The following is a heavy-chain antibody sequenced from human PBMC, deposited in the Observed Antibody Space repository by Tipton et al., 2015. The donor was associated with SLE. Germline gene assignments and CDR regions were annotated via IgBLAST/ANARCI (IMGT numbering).Heavy chain of an antibody. Sequence: GSLRLSCMVSSLTFNTHEMNWVRQAPGKGLEWVATIGSSGTYIYYADSVKGRFTIAREDAANSVYLQMNHLRGDDTAVYHCAIAAASALYYGFDVWGPGTTVTVS. CDR1: SLTFNTHE. CDR2: IGSSGTYI. D-gene: IGHD5-18*01. CDR3: AIAAASALYYGFDV. J-gene: IGHJ6*02. V-gene: IGHV3-21*03.